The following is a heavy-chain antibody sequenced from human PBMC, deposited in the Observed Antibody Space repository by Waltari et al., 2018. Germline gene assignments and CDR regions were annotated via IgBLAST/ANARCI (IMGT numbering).Heavy chain of an antibody. Sequence: QVQLVQSGAEVKKPGASVKVSCKASGYTFTSYDINWVRQAPGQGLEWMGWMNPNSGNTGYAQKFQGRVTMTRNTSISTAYMELSSLRSEDTAVYYCARGLSAEYSSSSFYYYGMDVWGQGTTVTVSS. CDR3: ARGLSAEYSSSSFYYYGMDV. CDR1: GYTFTSYD. CDR2: MNPNSGNT. D-gene: IGHD6-6*01. J-gene: IGHJ6*02. V-gene: IGHV1-8*01.